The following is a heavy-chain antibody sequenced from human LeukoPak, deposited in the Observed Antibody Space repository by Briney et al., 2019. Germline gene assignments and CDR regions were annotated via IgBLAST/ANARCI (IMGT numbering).Heavy chain of an antibody. CDR3: ARAGRIAAAGIGRFDY. J-gene: IGHJ4*02. D-gene: IGHD6-13*01. V-gene: IGHV4-34*01. CDR2: INHSGST. CDR1: GGSFSGYY. Sequence: PSETLSLTCAVCGGSFSGYYWSWIRQPPGKGLEWIGEINHSGSTNYNPSLKSRVTISVDTSKNQFSLKLSSVTAADTAVYYCARAGRIAAAGIGRFDYWGQGTLVTVSS.